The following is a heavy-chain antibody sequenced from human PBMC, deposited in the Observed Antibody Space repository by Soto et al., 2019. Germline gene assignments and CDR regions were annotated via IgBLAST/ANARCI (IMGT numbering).Heavy chain of an antibody. D-gene: IGHD3-9*01. CDR3: AKDIWYDILTGYPVRAFDI. J-gene: IGHJ3*02. Sequence: GGSLRLSCAASGFTFSSYAMSWVRQAPGKGLEWVSAISGSGGSTYYADSVKGRFTISRDNSKNTLYLQMNSLRAGDTAVYYCAKDIWYDILTGYPVRAFDIWGQGTMVTVSS. CDR2: ISGSGGST. V-gene: IGHV3-23*01. CDR1: GFTFSSYA.